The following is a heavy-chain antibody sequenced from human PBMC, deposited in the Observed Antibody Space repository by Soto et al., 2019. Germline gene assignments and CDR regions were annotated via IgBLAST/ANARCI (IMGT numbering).Heavy chain of an antibody. V-gene: IGHV3-72*01. CDR1: GFTFSDHY. J-gene: IGHJ4*02. CDR2: IRNKANSYTT. Sequence: EVQLVESGGGLVQPGGSLRLSCAASGFTFSDHYMEWVRQAPGKGLEWVGRIRNKANSYTTEYGASVKGRFTISRDDSKKSLSLQMNSLKTEDTAVYYCASAWFGELKYFDSWGQGTLVTVSS. D-gene: IGHD3-10*01. CDR3: ASAWFGELKYFDS.